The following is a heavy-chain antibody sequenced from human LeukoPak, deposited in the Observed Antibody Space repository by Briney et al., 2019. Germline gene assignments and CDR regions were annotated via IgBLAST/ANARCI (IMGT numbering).Heavy chain of an antibody. CDR2: IYRGDSDT. CDR3: ARHGGPATAIPGYYYYYMDV. J-gene: IGHJ6*03. Sequence: GESLKISCKGSGYSFTSYWIGLVRQMPGKGLEWMGIIYRGDSDTRYSPSFQGQVTISADKSISTAYLQWSSLKASDTAKYYCARHGGPATAIPGYYYYYMDVWGKGTTVTVSS. CDR1: GYSFTSYW. V-gene: IGHV5-51*01. D-gene: IGHD2-21*02.